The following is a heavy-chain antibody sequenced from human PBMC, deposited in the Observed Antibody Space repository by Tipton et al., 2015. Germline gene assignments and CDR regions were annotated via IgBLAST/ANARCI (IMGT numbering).Heavy chain of an antibody. J-gene: IGHJ5*02. CDR3: ARNTGEFLIPMFFNP. D-gene: IGHD3-10*02. CDR2: IKQEGSEK. V-gene: IGHV3-7*05. Sequence: GSLRLSCAASGFSFSDYYMTWVRQAPGKGLEWVANIKQEGSEKTYLDSVTGRFTISRDNTNNSLYLQMNRLRAEDTAVYYCARNTGEFLIPMFFNPWGQGTLVTVSS. CDR1: GFSFSDYY.